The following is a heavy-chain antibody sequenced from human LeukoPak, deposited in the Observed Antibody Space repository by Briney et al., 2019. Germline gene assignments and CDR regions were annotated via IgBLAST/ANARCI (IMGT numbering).Heavy chain of an antibody. Sequence: GGSLRLSCAASGFTFSSYAMSWVRQAPGKGLEWVSAISGSGGSTYYADSVKGRFTISRDNSKNMLYLQMNSLRAEDTAVYYCAITTTGYSSGWFDYWGQGTLVTVSS. CDR2: ISGSGGST. D-gene: IGHD6-19*01. CDR1: GFTFSSYA. V-gene: IGHV3-23*01. CDR3: AITTTGYSSGWFDY. J-gene: IGHJ4*02.